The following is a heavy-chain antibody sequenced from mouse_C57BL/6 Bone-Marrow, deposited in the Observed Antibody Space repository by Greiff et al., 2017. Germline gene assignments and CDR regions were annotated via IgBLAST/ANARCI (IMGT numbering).Heavy chain of an antibody. CDR2: IDPSDSYT. CDR1: GYTFTSYW. V-gene: IGHV1-69*01. J-gene: IGHJ2*01. CDR3: ARRGLGQAYYFDY. D-gene: IGHD4-1*01. Sequence: VQLQQPGAELVMPGASVKLSCKASGYTFTSYWLHWVKQRPGQGLEWIGEIDPSDSYTNYNQKFKGKSTLTVAKSSSTAYMQLSSLTSEDSAVYYCARRGLGQAYYFDYWGQGTTLTVSS.